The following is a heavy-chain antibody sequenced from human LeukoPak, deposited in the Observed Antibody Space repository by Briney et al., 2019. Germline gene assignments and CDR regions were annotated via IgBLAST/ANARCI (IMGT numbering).Heavy chain of an antibody. CDR1: GGSISSSNW. Sequence: SGTLSLTCAVSGGSISSSNWWSWVRQPPGKGLEWIGEIYHSGSTNYNPSLKSRVTISVDTSKNQFSLKLSSVTAADTAVYYCARLWYSSSWYRRPWFDPWGQGTLVTVSS. D-gene: IGHD6-13*01. CDR3: ARLWYSSSWYRRPWFDP. CDR2: IYHSGST. V-gene: IGHV4-4*02. J-gene: IGHJ5*02.